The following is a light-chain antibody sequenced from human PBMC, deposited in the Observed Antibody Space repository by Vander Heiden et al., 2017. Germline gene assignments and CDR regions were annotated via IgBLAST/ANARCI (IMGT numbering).Light chain of an antibody. J-gene: IGKJ2*01. Sequence: EIVLTQSPGTLSLSTGERATLSCRASQSVSSSHLAWYQQRPGQAPRLLIYGASNGAAGIPDRFSGSGSGTDFTLTISRLEPEDFAVYYCQQDDRSPYTFGQGTKLDIK. V-gene: IGKV3-20*01. CDR1: QSVSSSH. CDR2: GAS. CDR3: QQDDRSPYT.